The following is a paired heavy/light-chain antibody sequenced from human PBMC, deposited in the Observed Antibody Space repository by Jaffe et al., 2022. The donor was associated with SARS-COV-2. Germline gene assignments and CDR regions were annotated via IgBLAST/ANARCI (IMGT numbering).Light chain of an antibody. Sequence: EIVLTQSPGTLSLSPGERATLSCRASQSVGGTYLAWYQQKPGQAPRLLMYGASTRAAGIPDRFSGDGSGTDFTLTISRLEPEDFALYYCQQYGGSPEWTFGQGTTVEIK. V-gene: IGKV3-20*01. CDR1: QSVGGTY. J-gene: IGKJ1*01. CDR2: GAS. CDR3: QQYGGSPEWT.
Heavy chain of an antibody. V-gene: IGHV1-3*04. CDR3: ARPEGSYSIGWHPYFDY. CDR1: GYTFSTST. CDR2: INIGNGNT. D-gene: IGHD6-19*01. Sequence: QVQLVLSGPEVKSPGASVRVSCKASGYTFSTSTMQWVRQAPGQRPEWMGGINIGNGNTKYSQKFQGRVTITRDTSATTVYMELSSLTSEDTAVYYCARPEGSYSIGWHPYFDYWGQGSLVTVSS. J-gene: IGHJ4*02.